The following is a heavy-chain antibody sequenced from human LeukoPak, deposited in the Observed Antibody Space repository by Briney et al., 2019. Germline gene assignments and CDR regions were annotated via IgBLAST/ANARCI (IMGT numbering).Heavy chain of an antibody. Sequence: GGSLRLSCTASGFTFGDYSMSWVRQAPGKGLEYIGFIRIKDFGGTTEYAASVKGRFTISRDDSKSIAYLQIHSLKSEDTAVYYCSRDGLDYYGSGSYRGFDYWGQGTLVTVSS. CDR2: IRIKDFGGTT. D-gene: IGHD3-10*01. CDR3: SRDGLDYYGSGSYRGFDY. V-gene: IGHV3-49*04. J-gene: IGHJ4*02. CDR1: GFTFGDYS.